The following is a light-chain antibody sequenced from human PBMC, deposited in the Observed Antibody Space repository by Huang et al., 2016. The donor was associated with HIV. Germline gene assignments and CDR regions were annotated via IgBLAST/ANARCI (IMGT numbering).Light chain of an antibody. CDR3: QQYNNWPPRGT. V-gene: IGKV3-15*01. Sequence: EIVVTQSPASLSVFPGDRATLSCRASQSVGTNMAWYQQKPGQAPRLLIVDASTRATGVPARFSGSESGTDFTLTISGLQSEDFGIYYCQQYNNWPPRGTFGQGTKVEI. CDR1: QSVGTN. J-gene: IGKJ1*01. CDR2: DAS.